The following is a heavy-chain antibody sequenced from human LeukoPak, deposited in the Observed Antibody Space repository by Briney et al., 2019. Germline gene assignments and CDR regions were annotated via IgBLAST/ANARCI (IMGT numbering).Heavy chain of an antibody. V-gene: IGHV1-69*13. CDR3: AREDRRTGSLADY. J-gene: IGHJ4*02. D-gene: IGHD3-22*01. CDR1: GGTFSSYA. Sequence: GASVKVSCNASGGTFSSYAISWVRQAPGQGLEWMGGIIPIFGTANYAQKFQGRVTITADESTSTAYMELSSLRSEDTAVYYCAREDRRTGSLADYWGQGTLVTVSS. CDR2: IIPIFGTA.